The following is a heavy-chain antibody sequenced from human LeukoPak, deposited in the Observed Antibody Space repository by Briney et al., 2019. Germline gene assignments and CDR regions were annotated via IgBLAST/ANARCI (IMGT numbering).Heavy chain of an antibody. CDR2: INHSGST. D-gene: IGHD4-17*01. J-gene: IGHJ5*02. CDR1: GGSFSGYY. CDR3: ARGTTVTTPRWFDP. Sequence: SETLSLTCAVYGGSFSGYYWSWIRQPPGKGLDWIGEINHSGSTNYNPSLKSRVTISVDTSKNQFSLELSSVTAADTAVYYCARGTTVTTPRWFDPWGQGTLVTVSS. V-gene: IGHV4-34*01.